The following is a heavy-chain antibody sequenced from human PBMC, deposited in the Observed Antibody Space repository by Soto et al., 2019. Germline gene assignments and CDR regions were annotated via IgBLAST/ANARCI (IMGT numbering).Heavy chain of an antibody. V-gene: IGHV4-34*01. CDR1: GGSLSHYY. D-gene: IGHD1-26*01. CDR2: VNHSGSI. Sequence: SETLSLTCAVNGGSLSHYYWTWIRQPPGKGLEWIGEVNHSGSINYNPSLKGRVTISVDTSKNQFSLKLSSVTAADTAVYYCARHRGSYGYYYGMDVWGQGTTVTVSS. J-gene: IGHJ6*02. CDR3: ARHRGSYGYYYGMDV.